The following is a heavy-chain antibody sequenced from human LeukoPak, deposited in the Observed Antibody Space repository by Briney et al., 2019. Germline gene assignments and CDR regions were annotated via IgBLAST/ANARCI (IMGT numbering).Heavy chain of an antibody. Sequence: ASVKVSCKASGYTFTGYYMHWLRQPPGQGLEWMGCINPNSGGTNYAQKFQGRVTMTRDTSISTAYMELSRLRSDDTAVYYCARAPGYKPFDPWGQGTLVTVSS. CDR2: INPNSGGT. V-gene: IGHV1-2*02. D-gene: IGHD1-14*01. CDR1: GYTFTGYY. J-gene: IGHJ5*02. CDR3: ARAPGYKPFDP.